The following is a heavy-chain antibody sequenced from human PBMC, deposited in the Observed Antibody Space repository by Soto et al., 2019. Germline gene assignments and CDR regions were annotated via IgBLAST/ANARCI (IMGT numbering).Heavy chain of an antibody. V-gene: IGHV4-59*01. CDR1: GGSMISYD. Sequence: SETLSLTCTVSGGSMISYDWSWIRQPPGKGLEWIGYIYYSGSTNYNPSLKSRVTISVDTSKNQFSLKLSSVTAADTAVYYCASSLAAAGTTEAYYYGMDVWGQGTTVTVSS. J-gene: IGHJ6*02. CDR3: ASSLAAAGTTEAYYYGMDV. D-gene: IGHD6-13*01. CDR2: IYYSGST.